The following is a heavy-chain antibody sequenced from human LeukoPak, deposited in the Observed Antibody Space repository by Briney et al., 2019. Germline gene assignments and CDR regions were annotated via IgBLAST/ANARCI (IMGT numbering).Heavy chain of an antibody. V-gene: IGHV3-30*02. CDR1: GFTFSSYG. J-gene: IGHJ4*02. D-gene: IGHD6-19*01. CDR2: IRYDGSNK. CDR3: AKSRLPYGSASYVRD. Sequence: GGSLRLSCAASGFTFSSYGMHWVRQAPGKGLEWVAFIRYDGSNKYYADSVKGRFTISRDDSENTLYLQMNSLRAEDTAVYYCAKSRLPYGSASYVRDWGQGTLVTVSS.